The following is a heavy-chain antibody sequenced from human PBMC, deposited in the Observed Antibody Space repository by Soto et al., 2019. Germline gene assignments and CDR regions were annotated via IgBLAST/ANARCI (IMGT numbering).Heavy chain of an antibody. CDR1: GYTFTSHG. CDR3: ARSPMAPLPVDY. J-gene: IGHJ4*02. CDR2: ISIYNGNT. Sequence: VQLVQSGGEVRMPGASVKVSCKASGYTFTSHGFTWVRQAPGQGLEWMGWISIYNGNTHYAQKVQCRLTLNIDTSTSTAYMKLRSLTSDGTAVYLCARSPMAPLPVDYWGQGTLVTVSS. D-gene: IGHD3-10*01. V-gene: IGHV1-18*04.